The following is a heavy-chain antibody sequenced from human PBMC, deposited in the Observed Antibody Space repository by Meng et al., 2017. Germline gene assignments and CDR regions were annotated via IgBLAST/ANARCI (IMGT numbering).Heavy chain of an antibody. D-gene: IGHD3-22*01. Sequence: SGLTLVKPTQTLTLTCTFPGFSLSTSGMCVSWIRQPPGKALEWLALIDWDDDKYYSTSLKTRLTISKDTSKNQVVLTMTNMDPVDTATYYCARIVGYYDSSGWSYYYYGMDVWGQGTTVTVSS. CDR1: GFSLSTSGMC. V-gene: IGHV2-70*01. J-gene: IGHJ6*02. CDR2: IDWDDDK. CDR3: ARIVGYYDSSGWSYYYYGMDV.